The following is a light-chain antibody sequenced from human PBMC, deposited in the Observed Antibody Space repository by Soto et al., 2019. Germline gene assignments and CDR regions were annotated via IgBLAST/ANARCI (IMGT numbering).Light chain of an antibody. J-gene: IGLJ1*01. CDR2: EVS. V-gene: IGLV2-14*01. CDR1: SSDVGGYNY. Sequence: QSVLTQPASVSGSPGQSITISCTGSSSDVGGYNYVSWYQQHPGKAPKLTIYEVSNRPSGVSNRFSGSKSGNTASLTISGLQAEDEADYYCNSFTTSSTFVFGTGTKV. CDR3: NSFTTSSTFV.